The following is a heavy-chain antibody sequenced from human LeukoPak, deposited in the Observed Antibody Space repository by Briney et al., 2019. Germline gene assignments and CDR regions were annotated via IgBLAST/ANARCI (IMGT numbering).Heavy chain of an antibody. Sequence: PSETLSLTCTVSGGSISSSSYYWGWIRQPPGKGLEWIGSIYYSGSTYYNPSLKSRVTISVDTSKNQFSLKLSSVTAADTAVYYCARHVKRALRYFDWLSAYYMDVWGKGTTVTISS. CDR1: GGSISSSSYY. CDR3: ARHVKRALRYFDWLSAYYMDV. V-gene: IGHV4-39*01. CDR2: IYYSGST. J-gene: IGHJ6*03. D-gene: IGHD3-9*01.